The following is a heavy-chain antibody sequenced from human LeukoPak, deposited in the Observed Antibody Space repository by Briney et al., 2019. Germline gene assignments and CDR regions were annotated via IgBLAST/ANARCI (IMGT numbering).Heavy chain of an antibody. D-gene: IGHD1-1*01. CDR3: ARDWNDEKGKLGHYFDY. V-gene: IGHV1-69*10. CDR2: IITIFGIA. Sequence: SVRLSCEASGGTFSSYAISWVRQAPGQGLEWVRGIITIFGIADYAQKFRGRVTITAEKSTSTAYRELSSLRSEDTAGYYCARDWNDEKGKLGHYFDYWGQGTLVTVSS. J-gene: IGHJ4*02. CDR1: GGTFSSYA.